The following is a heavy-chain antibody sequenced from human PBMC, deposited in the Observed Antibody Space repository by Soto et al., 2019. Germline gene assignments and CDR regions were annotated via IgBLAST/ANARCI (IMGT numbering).Heavy chain of an antibody. CDR2: ISAYNGNT. J-gene: IGHJ5*02. Sequence: ASVKVSCKASGYTFTSYGISWVRQAPGQGLEWMGWISAYNGNTNYAQKLQGRVTMTTDTSTSTAYMELRGLRSDDTAVYYCARDPGSYYYDSSGRFDPWGQGTLVTVSS. CDR1: GYTFTSYG. CDR3: ARDPGSYYYDSSGRFDP. D-gene: IGHD3-22*01. V-gene: IGHV1-18*01.